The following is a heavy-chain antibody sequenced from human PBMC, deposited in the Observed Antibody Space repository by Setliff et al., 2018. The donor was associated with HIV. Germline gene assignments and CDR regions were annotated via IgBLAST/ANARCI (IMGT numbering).Heavy chain of an antibody. CDR2: MNPNSGNT. Sequence: ASVKVSCKASGYTFTSYDINWVRQATGQGLEWMGWMNPNSGNTGYAQKFQGRVTMTRNTSISTAYMELSSLRSEDTAGYYCAGVRAGGGGWIGYWGQGTLVTVSS. J-gene: IGHJ4*02. V-gene: IGHV1-8*02. CDR3: AGVRAGGGGWIGY. D-gene: IGHD2-2*03. CDR1: GYTFTSYD.